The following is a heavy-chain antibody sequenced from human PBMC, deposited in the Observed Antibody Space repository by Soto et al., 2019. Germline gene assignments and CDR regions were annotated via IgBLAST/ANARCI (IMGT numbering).Heavy chain of an antibody. V-gene: IGHV1-69*13. CDR1: VGTFSSYA. Sequence: SVKVSCKASVGTFSSYAISWVRQAPGQGLEWMGGIIPIFGTANYAQKFQGRVTITADESTSTAYMELSSLRSEDTAVYYCARYGSGSYNYYYGMDVWGQGTTVTVSS. CDR3: ARYGSGSYNYYYGMDV. CDR2: IIPIFGTA. J-gene: IGHJ6*02. D-gene: IGHD3-10*01.